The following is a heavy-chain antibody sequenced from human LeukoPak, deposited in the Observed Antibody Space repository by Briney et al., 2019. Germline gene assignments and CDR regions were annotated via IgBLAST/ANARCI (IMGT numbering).Heavy chain of an antibody. V-gene: IGHV4-61*02. CDR2: IYSGGST. CDR1: SASMSSDGYY. Sequence: PSQTLSLTCNVSSASMSSDGYYWNWIRQPAGKGLEWIDRIYSGGSTNYNPSLKSRVTLSVDTSKNRLSLKLSYVTAADTAVYYCASAGHCANGVCRNWFGPWGQGILVTVSS. CDR3: ASAGHCANGVCRNWFGP. J-gene: IGHJ5*02. D-gene: IGHD2-8*01.